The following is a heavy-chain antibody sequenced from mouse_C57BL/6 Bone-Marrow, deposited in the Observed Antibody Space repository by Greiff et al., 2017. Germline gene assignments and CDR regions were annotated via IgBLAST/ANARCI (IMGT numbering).Heavy chain of an antibody. V-gene: IGHV1-58*01. D-gene: IGHD1-1*01. J-gene: IGHJ4*01. Sequence: VQLQQSGAELVRPGSSVKMSCKTSGYTFTSYGINWVKQRPGKGLEWIGYIYIGNGYTEYNEKFKGKATLTSDKSSSTAYMQLSSLTSEDSAIYFGAILFYYYVSIYNYYAMDYWGRGTSVTVSS. CDR1: GYTFTSYG. CDR2: IYIGNGYT. CDR3: AILFYYYVSIYNYYAMDY.